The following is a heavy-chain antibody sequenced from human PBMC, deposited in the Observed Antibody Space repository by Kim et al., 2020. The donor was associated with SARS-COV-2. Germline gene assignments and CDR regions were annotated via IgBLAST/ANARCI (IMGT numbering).Heavy chain of an antibody. CDR1: GGSISSYY. CDR3: ARAGGSIVQFDP. J-gene: IGHJ5*02. Sequence: SETLSLTCTVSGGSISSYYWSWIRQPPGKGLEWIGYIYYSGSTNYNPSLKSRVTISVDTSKNQFSLKLSSVTAADTAVYYCARAGGSIVQFDPWGQGTLVTVSS. D-gene: IGHD2-15*01. CDR2: IYYSGST. V-gene: IGHV4-59*01.